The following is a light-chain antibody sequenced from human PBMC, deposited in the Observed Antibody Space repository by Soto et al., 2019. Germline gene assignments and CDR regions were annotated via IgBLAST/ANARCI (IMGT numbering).Light chain of an antibody. CDR2: KAS. Sequence: DIVMTQSPSTLSASVGDRVTITCRASQSISSWLDWYQQKPGKAPMLLIYKASTFESGVPSRFSGCGSGTEFTLTISSLQPDDFASYYCQRYNCWTFGQGTKVEIK. J-gene: IGKJ1*01. CDR1: QSISSW. V-gene: IGKV1-5*03. CDR3: QRYNCWT.